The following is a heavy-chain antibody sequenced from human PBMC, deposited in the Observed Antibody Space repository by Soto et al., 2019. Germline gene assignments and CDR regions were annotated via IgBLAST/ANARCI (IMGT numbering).Heavy chain of an antibody. V-gene: IGHV1-18*01. Sequence: QVQLVQSGAEVKKPGASVKVSCKASGYTFTNYGITWVRQAPGQGLEWMGWISAYNGNTNYAQKLQGRVTMTSDPSTSTAYMELRSLRSADTAVYYCARASTPYYYDTSGYDVWGQGTLVSVSS. CDR2: ISAYNGNT. D-gene: IGHD3-22*01. J-gene: IGHJ4*02. CDR3: ARASTPYYYDTSGYDV. CDR1: GYTFTNYG.